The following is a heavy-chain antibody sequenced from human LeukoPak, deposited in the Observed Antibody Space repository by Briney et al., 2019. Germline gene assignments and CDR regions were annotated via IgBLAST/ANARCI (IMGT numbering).Heavy chain of an antibody. D-gene: IGHD3-22*01. V-gene: IGHV1-2*02. CDR1: GYTFTGYY. CDR2: INPNSGGT. CDR3: ARGRNYYDSSGYRGMDV. J-gene: IGHJ6*02. Sequence: GASVKVSCKASGYTFTGYYMHWVRQAPGQGLEWMGWINPNSGGTNYAQKFQGRVTMTRDTSISTAYMELSRLRSDDTAVYYCARGRNYYDSSGYRGMDVWGQGTTVTVSS.